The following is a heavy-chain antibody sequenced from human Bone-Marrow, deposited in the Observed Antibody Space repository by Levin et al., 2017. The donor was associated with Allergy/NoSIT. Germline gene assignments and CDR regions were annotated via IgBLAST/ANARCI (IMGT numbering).Heavy chain of an antibody. D-gene: IGHD3-16*01. CDR1: GFTVRNNY. V-gene: IGHV3-66*01. Sequence: PGESLKISCEVSGFTVRNNYMSWVRQAPGKGLEWVSLIYSVGTTDYADSVKGRFTISRDNWKNSLSLQMNSLRVEDTAVYYCAGGPSRGYWGQGTLVTVSS. CDR3: AGGPSRGY. CDR2: IYSVGTT. J-gene: IGHJ4*02.